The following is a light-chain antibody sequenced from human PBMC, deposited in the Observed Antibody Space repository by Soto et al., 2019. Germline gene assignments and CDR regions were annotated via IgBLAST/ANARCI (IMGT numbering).Light chain of an antibody. J-gene: IGLJ1*01. CDR2: EVS. Sequence: QSALTKPASVSGSPGQSINISCTGNSSDVGGYNYVSWYQQHTVKAPKLMIYEVSNRPSGVSNRFSGSKSGNTASLTISGLQAEDEADYYCSSYTSSSTLYVFGTGTKVTVL. CDR3: SSYTSSSTLYV. V-gene: IGLV2-14*01. CDR1: SSDVGGYNY.